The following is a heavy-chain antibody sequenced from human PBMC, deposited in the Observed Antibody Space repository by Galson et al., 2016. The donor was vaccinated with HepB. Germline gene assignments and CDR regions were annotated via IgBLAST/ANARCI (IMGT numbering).Heavy chain of an antibody. D-gene: IGHD3-3*01. Sequence: TLSLTCTVSGGSISSGTFYWNWLRQPAGKGLEWIGRIYPSGTTNYNPSPKSRVTISVDTSKNQFSLKLNSVTATDTAVYYCARAGITIFGVIRDWYFDFWGRGTLVTVSS. CDR3: ARAGITIFGVIRDWYFDF. CDR2: IYPSGTT. J-gene: IGHJ2*01. V-gene: IGHV4-61*02. CDR1: GGSISSGTFY.